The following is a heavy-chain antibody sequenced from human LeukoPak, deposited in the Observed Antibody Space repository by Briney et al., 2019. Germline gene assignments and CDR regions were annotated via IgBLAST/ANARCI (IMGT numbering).Heavy chain of an antibody. CDR1: GFTFSSYA. Sequence: GGSLRLSCAASGFTFSSYAMHWVRQAPGKGLEWVAVISYDGSNKYYADSVKGRFTISRDNSKNTLYLQMNSLRAEDTAAYYCARDGARALDAFDIWGQGTMVTVSS. J-gene: IGHJ3*02. V-gene: IGHV3-30-3*01. D-gene: IGHD3-10*01. CDR2: ISYDGSNK. CDR3: ARDGARALDAFDI.